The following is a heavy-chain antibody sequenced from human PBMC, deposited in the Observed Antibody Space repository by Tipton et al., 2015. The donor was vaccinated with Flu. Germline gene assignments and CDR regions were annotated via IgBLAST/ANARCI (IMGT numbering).Heavy chain of an antibody. CDR2: ISYDGRNK. D-gene: IGHD2-21*02. V-gene: IGHV3-30*04. Sequence: QLVQSGGGVVQPGRSLRLSCAASGFTFRSYAMHWVRQVPGKGLEWVAGISYDGRNKHYADSVKGRFTISKDNSKSTLFLQVSSLRAEDTAVYYCARDGSFCGGDCYSFYGADYWGQGALVTVSS. CDR3: ARDGSFCGGDCYSFYGADY. J-gene: IGHJ4*02. CDR1: GFTFRSYA.